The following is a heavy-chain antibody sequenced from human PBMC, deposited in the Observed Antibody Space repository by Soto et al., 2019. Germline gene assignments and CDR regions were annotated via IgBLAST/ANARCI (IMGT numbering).Heavy chain of an antibody. Sequence: QVQLVQSGAEVKKPGSSVKVSCKASGGTFSSYAISWVRQAPGQGLEWMGGIIPIFGTANYAQKFQGRVTITAAESTSTAYMELSSLRSEDTAVYYCARVNCSSTSCYLGYYYYGMDVWGQGTTVTVSS. J-gene: IGHJ6*02. CDR2: IIPIFGTA. CDR1: GGTFSSYA. V-gene: IGHV1-69*01. D-gene: IGHD2-2*01. CDR3: ARVNCSSTSCYLGYYYYGMDV.